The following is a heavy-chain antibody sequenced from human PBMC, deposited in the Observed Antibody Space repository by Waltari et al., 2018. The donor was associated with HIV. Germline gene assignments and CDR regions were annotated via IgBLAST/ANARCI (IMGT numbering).Heavy chain of an antibody. V-gene: IGHV3-74*01. CDR3: ARESGGWLGYYFDF. D-gene: IGHD1-26*01. J-gene: IGHJ4*02. Sequence: EVQLVESGGGLVQPGGSLRLSCAASGFTFSRYWMPWVRQAPGKGLVCVSRINSDGSSTNYADSVKGRFTLSRDNAKNTLYMQMNSLRAEDTAVYYCARESGGWLGYYFDFWGQGTLVTVSS. CDR2: INSDGSST. CDR1: GFTFSRYW.